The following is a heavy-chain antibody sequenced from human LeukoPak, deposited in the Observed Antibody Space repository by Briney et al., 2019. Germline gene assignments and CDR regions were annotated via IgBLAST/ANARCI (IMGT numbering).Heavy chain of an antibody. CDR2: INPSGGST. Sequence: ASVKVSCKASGYTFTSYYMHWVRQAPGQGLEWMGIINPSGGSTSYAQKFQGRVTMTRDTSTSTVYMELSSLRSADTAVYYCARVAMDDFWSGTPRAKSYYYYYGMDVWGQGTTVTVSS. D-gene: IGHD3-3*01. V-gene: IGHV1-46*01. CDR3: ARVAMDDFWSGTPRAKSYYYYYGMDV. J-gene: IGHJ6*02. CDR1: GYTFTSYY.